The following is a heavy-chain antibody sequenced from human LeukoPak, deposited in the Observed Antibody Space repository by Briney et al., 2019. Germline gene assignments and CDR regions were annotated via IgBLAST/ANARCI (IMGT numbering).Heavy chain of an antibody. CDR3: AKLLGDVTTFDY. CDR2: ISGSGGST. J-gene: IGHJ4*02. Sequence: PGGSLRLSCAASGFTFSSYAMSWVRQAPGKGLEWVSAISGSGGSTYYADSVKGRFTISRDNSKNTLHLQLNSLRAEDTAVYYCAKLLGDVTTFDYWGQGTLVTVSS. V-gene: IGHV3-23*01. CDR1: GFTFSSYA. D-gene: IGHD4-11*01.